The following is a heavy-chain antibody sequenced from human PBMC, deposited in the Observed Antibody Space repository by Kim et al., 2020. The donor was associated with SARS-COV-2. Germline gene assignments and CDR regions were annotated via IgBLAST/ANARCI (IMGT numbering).Heavy chain of an antibody. D-gene: IGHD3-10*01. CDR2: IYYSGST. Sequence: SETLSLTCTVSGGSISSSSYYWGWIRQPPGKGLEWIGSIYYSGSTYYNPSLKSRVTISVDTSKNQFSLKLSSVTAADTAVYYCASHYYGSGSYYKTSGFHVDYSGQGTLVTVSS. CDR3: ASHYYGSGSYYKTSGFHVDY. J-gene: IGHJ4*02. V-gene: IGHV4-39*01. CDR1: GGSISSSSYY.